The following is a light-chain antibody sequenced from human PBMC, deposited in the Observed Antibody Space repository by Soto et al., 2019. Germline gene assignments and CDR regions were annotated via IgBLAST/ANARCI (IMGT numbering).Light chain of an antibody. V-gene: IGLV3-1*01. Sequence: SYELTQPPSVSVSPGQTASITSSGDKLGDKYACWYQQKPGQSPVLVIYQDSKRPSGIPERFSGSNSGNTATLTNSGTQAMDEADYYCQAWDSSTAVFGTGTKLTVL. CDR1: KLGDKY. CDR2: QDS. CDR3: QAWDSSTAV. J-gene: IGLJ1*01.